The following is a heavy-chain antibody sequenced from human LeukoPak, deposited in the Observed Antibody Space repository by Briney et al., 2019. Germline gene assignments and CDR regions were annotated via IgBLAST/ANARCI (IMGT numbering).Heavy chain of an antibody. J-gene: IGHJ5*02. V-gene: IGHV3-30*02. CDR1: GFTFSSYG. D-gene: IGHD2-2*01. Sequence: PGGSLRLSCAASGFTFSSYGMHWVRQAPGKGLEWVAFIRYDGSNKYYADSVKGRFTISRDNSKNTLYLQTNSLRAEDTAVYYCAKLVVPAADNWFDPWGQGTLVTVSS. CDR2: IRYDGSNK. CDR3: AKLVVPAADNWFDP.